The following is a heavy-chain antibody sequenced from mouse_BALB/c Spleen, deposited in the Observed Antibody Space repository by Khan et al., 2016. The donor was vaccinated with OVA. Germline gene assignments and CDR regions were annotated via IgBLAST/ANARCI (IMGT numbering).Heavy chain of an antibody. CDR1: GYTFINYW. CDR2: INPSSGDT. CDR3: ASWGLWCDFDY. D-gene: IGHD1-1*02. Sequence: QVRLQQSGAELAKPGASVKMSCKASGYTFINYWILWVKQRPGKGLEWIGYINPSSGDTENNQNYKDKATLTENKSSRTSYMKLSSLTSEDSSVYASASWGLWCDFDYWGQGTTLTVSS. V-gene: IGHV1-7*01. J-gene: IGHJ2*01.